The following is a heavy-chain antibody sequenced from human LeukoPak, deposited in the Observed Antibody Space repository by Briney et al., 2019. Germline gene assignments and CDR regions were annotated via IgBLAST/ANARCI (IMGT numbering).Heavy chain of an antibody. J-gene: IGHJ4*02. CDR3: ARDLSSYGGYVEY. CDR2: IYYSGST. Sequence: PSETLSLTCTVSGGSISSYYWSWIRQPPGKGLEWIGYIYYSGSTNYNPSLKSRVTISVDTSKNQFSLKLSSVTAADTAVYYCARDLSSYGGYVEYWGQGTLVTVSS. V-gene: IGHV4-59*01. CDR1: GGSISSYY. D-gene: IGHD4-23*01.